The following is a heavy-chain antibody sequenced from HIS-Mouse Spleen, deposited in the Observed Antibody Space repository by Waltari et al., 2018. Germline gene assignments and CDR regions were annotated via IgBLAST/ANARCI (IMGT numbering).Heavy chain of an antibody. CDR2: IYTSGST. Sequence: QVQLQESGPGLVKPSETLSLTCTVSGGPISSYYWSWIRQPAGQGREWLGRIYTSGSTNYNPSLKSRVTMSVDTSKNQFSLKLSSVTAADTAVYYCARDFHDFWSGYYGGDKKHDAFDIWGQGTMVTVSS. CDR3: ARDFHDFWSGYYGGDKKHDAFDI. D-gene: IGHD3-3*01. V-gene: IGHV4-4*07. J-gene: IGHJ3*02. CDR1: GGPISSYY.